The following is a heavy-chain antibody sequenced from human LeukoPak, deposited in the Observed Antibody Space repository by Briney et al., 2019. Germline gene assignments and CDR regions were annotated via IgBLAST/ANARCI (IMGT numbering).Heavy chain of an antibody. V-gene: IGHV3-23*01. Sequence: GGSLRRSGAGSGFTCSNNARRWVGQAPGKGLVWVSHISCGGSSKQHADSVRGPFTIDRDNSKNTLYLRMNSLRAEDTAVYYCAKDHTVYGSGSYLAFWGQGTLVTVSS. D-gene: IGHD3-10*01. CDR2: ISCGGSSK. CDR3: AKDHTVYGSGSYLAF. J-gene: IGHJ4*02. CDR1: GFTCSNNA.